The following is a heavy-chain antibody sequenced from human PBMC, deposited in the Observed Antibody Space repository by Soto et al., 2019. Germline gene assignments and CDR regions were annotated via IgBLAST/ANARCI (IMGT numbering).Heavy chain of an antibody. CDR1: GGTFSTYT. CDR3: ATITSGSYGGDY. CDR2: IIPIVGIV. Sequence: QVQLVQSGAEVKKPGSSVKVSCKASGGTFSTYTVTWVRQAPGQGLEWVGRIIPIVGIVNYAQKFQGRVTITADKSTSIAYMELSSLRSEDTAVYYCATITSGSYGGDYWGQGTLVTVSS. D-gene: IGHD1-26*01. V-gene: IGHV1-69*02. J-gene: IGHJ4*02.